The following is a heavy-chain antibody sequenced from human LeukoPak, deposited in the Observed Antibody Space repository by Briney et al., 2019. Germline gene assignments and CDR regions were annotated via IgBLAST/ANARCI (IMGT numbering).Heavy chain of an antibody. Sequence: PSETLSLTCTVSGGSISSSNYYWGWIRQPPGKVLEWIGNSGSIYYGGTTQHNPSLKSRVTISVDTSKNQFSLKLSSVTAADTAVFYCARVGSGWGDFDYWGQGTLVTVSS. V-gene: IGHV4-39*07. CDR2: IYYGGTT. CDR3: ARVGSGWGDFDY. J-gene: IGHJ4*02. D-gene: IGHD6-19*01. CDR1: GGSISSSNYY.